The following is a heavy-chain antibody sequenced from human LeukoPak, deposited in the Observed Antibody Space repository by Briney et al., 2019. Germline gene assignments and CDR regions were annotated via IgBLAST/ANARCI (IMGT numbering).Heavy chain of an antibody. D-gene: IGHD3-16*01. CDR1: GFTFNSYG. Sequence: GGSLRLSCAASGFTFNSYGMHWVRQAPGKGLECVAVISYDGGIKYYADSVKGRFTVSRDNSENMLYLQMNSLRSEDSAVYHCGKSNPFEDVWVAPPDSWGLGNLVNVSS. CDR2: ISYDGGIK. V-gene: IGHV3-30*18. CDR3: GKSNPFEDVWVAPPDS. J-gene: IGHJ5*01.